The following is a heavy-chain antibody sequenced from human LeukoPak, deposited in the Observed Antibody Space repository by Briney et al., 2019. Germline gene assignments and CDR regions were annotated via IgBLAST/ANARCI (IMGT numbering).Heavy chain of an antibody. J-gene: IGHJ3*01. CDR3: ARAKIAAAGTGAFDV. V-gene: IGHV3-23*01. CDR1: GFTFSSYA. CDR2: FSATDGSA. D-gene: IGHD6-13*01. Sequence: SGGSLRLACAASGFTFSSYAMTWVRQAPGKGLEWVSAFSATDGSAQYAESVEGRFTISRDNSKNTLFLRMNSLGAEDTAVYYCARAKIAAAGTGAFDVWGQGTLVTVSS.